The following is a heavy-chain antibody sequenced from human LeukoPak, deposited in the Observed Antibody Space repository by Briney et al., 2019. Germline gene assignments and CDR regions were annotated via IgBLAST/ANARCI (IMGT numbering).Heavy chain of an antibody. CDR1: GGSISSYY. J-gene: IGHJ4*02. CDR2: IYTSGST. CDR3: ARESKDDFWSGYNDY. Sequence: SETLSLTCTVSGGSISSYYWSWIRQPAGKGLEWIGRIYTSGSTNYNPSLKSRVTMPVDTSKNQFSLKLSSVTAADTAVYYCARESKDDFWSGYNDYWGQGTLVTVSS. D-gene: IGHD3-3*01. V-gene: IGHV4-4*07.